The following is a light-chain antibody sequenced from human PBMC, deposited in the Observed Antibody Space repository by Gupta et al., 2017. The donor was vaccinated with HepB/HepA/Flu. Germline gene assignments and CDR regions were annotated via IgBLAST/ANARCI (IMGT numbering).Light chain of an antibody. CDR2: DNN. Sequence: QSVLTQPPSLSGSPGQRVTISCTGSSSNIGTGYAVHWYQHLPGTDPNLLMSDNNNRPSAVPDRFFGSTSGTSASFPTTWLQAEDEADYYCHSSHTRKSGWVFGGGTKLTVL. J-gene: IGLJ3*02. CDR3: HSSHTRKSGWV. V-gene: IGLV1-40*01. CDR1: SSNIGTGYA.